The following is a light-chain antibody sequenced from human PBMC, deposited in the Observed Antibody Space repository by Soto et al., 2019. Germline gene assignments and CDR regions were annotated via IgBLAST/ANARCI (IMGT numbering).Light chain of an antibody. V-gene: IGKV1-39*01. Sequence: DIQMTQSPSSLSASVGDRVTITCRASQRINNYLNWYQQKPGKAPKLLIYAASSLQSGVPSRFSGSGSGTDFTLTISSLQPEDFATYYCQQSYSVPFTFGPGTKADIK. J-gene: IGKJ3*01. CDR1: QRINNY. CDR3: QQSYSVPFT. CDR2: AAS.